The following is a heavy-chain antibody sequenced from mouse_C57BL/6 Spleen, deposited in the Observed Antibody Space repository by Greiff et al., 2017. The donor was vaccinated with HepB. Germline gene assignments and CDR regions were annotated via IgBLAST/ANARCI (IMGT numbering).Heavy chain of an antibody. J-gene: IGHJ4*01. CDR3: VRVPPYYSNYAMDY. CDR2: IRSKSSNYAT. D-gene: IGHD2-5*01. Sequence: EVQGVESGGGLVQPKGSLKLSCAASGFTFNTYAMHWVRQAPGKGLEWVARIRSKSSNYATYYADSVKDRFTISRDDSQSMLYLQMNNLKTEDTAMYYCVRVPPYYSNYAMDYWGQGTSVTVSS. V-gene: IGHV10-3*01. CDR1: GFTFNTYA.